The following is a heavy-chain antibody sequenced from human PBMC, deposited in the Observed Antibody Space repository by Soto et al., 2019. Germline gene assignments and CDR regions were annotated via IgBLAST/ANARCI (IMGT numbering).Heavy chain of an antibody. CDR2: VSGSGGNT. CDR3: AKERGAADQFYYMDV. V-gene: IGHV3-23*01. CDR1: GFTFDNFA. D-gene: IGHD2-2*01. Sequence: GGSLRLSCAASGFTFDNFALTWVRQVPGKGLEWVSAVSGSGGNTYYTDSVKGRFTISRDNAKNTLFLQMRSLRVEDSAVYYCAKERGAADQFYYMDVWGVGTTVTVSS. J-gene: IGHJ6*03.